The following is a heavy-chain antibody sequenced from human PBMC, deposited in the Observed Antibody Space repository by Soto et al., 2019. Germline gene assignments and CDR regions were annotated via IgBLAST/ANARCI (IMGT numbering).Heavy chain of an antibody. J-gene: IGHJ6*02. CDR3: ARPDCSGGSCYFSSGMDV. CDR2: IIPIFGTA. Sequence: QVQLVQSGAEVKKPGSSVKVSCKASGGTFSSYAISWVRQAPGQGLEWMGGIIPIFGTANYAQKFQGRVTITADESTSTADMELSSLRSEDTAVYYCARPDCSGGSCYFSSGMDVWGQGTTVTVSS. V-gene: IGHV1-69*12. CDR1: GGTFSSYA. D-gene: IGHD2-15*01.